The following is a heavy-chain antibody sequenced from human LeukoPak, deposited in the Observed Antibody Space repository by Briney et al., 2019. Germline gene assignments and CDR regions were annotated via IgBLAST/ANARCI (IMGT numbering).Heavy chain of an antibody. V-gene: IGHV3-7*01. J-gene: IGHJ6*03. Sequence: PGGSLRLSCAASGFTLSTYWMSWVRQAPGKGLEWVANIKQDGSEKYYVDSVKGRFTISRDNARNSLYLQMNSLRAEDTAVYYCARDRVTTSSWPRVEYYYMGVWGKGTTVTISS. CDR2: IKQDGSEK. D-gene: IGHD4-11*01. CDR1: GFTLSTYW. CDR3: ARDRVTTSSWPRVEYYYMGV.